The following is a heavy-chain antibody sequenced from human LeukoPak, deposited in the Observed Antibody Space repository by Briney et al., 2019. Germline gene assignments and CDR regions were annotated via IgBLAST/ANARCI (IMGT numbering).Heavy chain of an antibody. Sequence: NPGESLKISCQGSGNSFTSYWIAWVRQMPGKGLEWMGIIYPGDSDTRYSPSFQGQVTISADKSLSTAYLQWSSLKASDTAIYYCARLRSHYFDYWGQGTLVTVSS. J-gene: IGHJ4*02. CDR3: ARLRSHYFDY. CDR2: IYPGDSDT. CDR1: GNSFTSYW. V-gene: IGHV5-51*01.